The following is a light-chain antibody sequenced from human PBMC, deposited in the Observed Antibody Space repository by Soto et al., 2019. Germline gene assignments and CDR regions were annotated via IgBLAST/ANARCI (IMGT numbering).Light chain of an antibody. CDR1: QSIGNS. CDR3: QQGYNTFWT. CDR2: ASS. V-gene: IGKV1-39*01. J-gene: IGKJ1*01. Sequence: DIQMTQSPSSLSASVGDRVTITCRARQSIGNSLNWYQQQPGKAPKVLVFASSRLQSGVPSRFSGSGSGTHFTLTITSLQPEDSATYYCQQGYNTFWTFGQGTRVDVK.